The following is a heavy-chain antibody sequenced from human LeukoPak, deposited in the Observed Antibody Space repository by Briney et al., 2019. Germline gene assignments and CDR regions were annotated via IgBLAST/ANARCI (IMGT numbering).Heavy chain of an antibody. CDR1: GFTFSSYG. CDR3: AKGPGRFLEWLSEYYYYYYGMDV. CDR2: IACDGSNK. J-gene: IGHJ6*02. Sequence: GGSLRLSCAASGFTFSSYGMHWVRQAPGKGLEWVAVIACDGSNKYYADSVKGRFTISRDNSKNTLYLQMNSLRAEDMAVYYCAKGPGRFLEWLSEYYYYYYGMDVWGQGTTVTVSS. V-gene: IGHV3-30*18. D-gene: IGHD3-3*01.